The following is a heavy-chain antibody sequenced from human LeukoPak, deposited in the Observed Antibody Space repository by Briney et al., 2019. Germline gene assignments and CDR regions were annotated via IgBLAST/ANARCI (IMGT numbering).Heavy chain of an antibody. D-gene: IGHD1-7*01. CDR3: ARRGTKMSNWFDP. J-gene: IGHJ5*02. V-gene: IGHV1-2*02. CDR1: GYTFTSYY. CDR2: INPNSGGT. Sequence: ASVKVSCKASGYTFTSYYMHWVRQAPVQGLEWMGWINPNSGGTNYAQKFQGRVTMTRDTSISTAYMELSRLRSDDTAVYYCARRGTKMSNWFDPWGQGTLVTVSS.